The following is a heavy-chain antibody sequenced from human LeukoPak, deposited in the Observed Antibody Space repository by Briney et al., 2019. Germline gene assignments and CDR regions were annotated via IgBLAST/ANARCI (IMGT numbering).Heavy chain of an antibody. J-gene: IGHJ6*02. CDR3: ASPIPRYYYDSSGPHYYGMDV. CDR1: GYTFTGYY. CDR2: INPNSGGT. Sequence: ASVKVSCKASGYTFTGYYMHWVRQAPGQGLEWMGWINPNSGGTNYAQKFQGRVTMTRDMSISTAYMELSRLRSDDTAVYYCASPIPRYYYDSSGPHYYGMDVWGQGTTVTVSS. D-gene: IGHD3-22*01. V-gene: IGHV1-2*02.